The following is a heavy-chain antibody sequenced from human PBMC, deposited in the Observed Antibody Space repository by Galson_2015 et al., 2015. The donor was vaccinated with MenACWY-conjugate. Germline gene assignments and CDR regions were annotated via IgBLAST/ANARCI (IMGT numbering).Heavy chain of an antibody. CDR3: AKEAGPSSGWAFDI. CDR2: IYSGGST. J-gene: IGHJ3*02. CDR1: GFTVSSNY. D-gene: IGHD6-19*01. Sequence: SLRLSCAASGFTVSSNYMSWVRQAPGKGLEWVSVIYSGGSTYYADSVKGRFTISRDNSKNTLYLQMNSLRAEDTAVYYCAKEAGPSSGWAFDIWGQGTMVTVSS. V-gene: IGHV3-66*01.